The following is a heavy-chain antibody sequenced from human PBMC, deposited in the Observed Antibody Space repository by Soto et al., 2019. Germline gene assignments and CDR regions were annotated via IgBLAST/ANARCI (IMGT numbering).Heavy chain of an antibody. CDR2: INHSGST. CDR1: GVSFSGYY. CDR3: ARGANILTGYYTPNDAFDI. D-gene: IGHD3-9*01. J-gene: IGHJ3*02. V-gene: IGHV4-34*01. Sequence: SETLSLTCAVYGVSFSGYYWSWIRQPPGKGLEWIGEINHSGSTNYNPSLKSRVTISVDTSKNQFSLKLSSVTAADTAVYYCARGANILTGYYTPNDAFDIWGQGTMVTVSS.